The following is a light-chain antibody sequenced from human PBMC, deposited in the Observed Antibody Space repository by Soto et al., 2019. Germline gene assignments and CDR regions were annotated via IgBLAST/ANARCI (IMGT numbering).Light chain of an antibody. J-gene: IGLJ2*01. CDR2: EVS. V-gene: IGLV2-14*01. CDR1: SGDVGGYYY. CDR3: SSYAGSNNLI. Sequence: QSALTQPASVSGSPGQSITISCTGTSGDVGGYYYVSWYQQLPGKAPKLMISEVSNRPSGVSNRFSGSKSGNTASLTISGLQAEDEADYYCSSYAGSNNLIFGGGTQLTVL.